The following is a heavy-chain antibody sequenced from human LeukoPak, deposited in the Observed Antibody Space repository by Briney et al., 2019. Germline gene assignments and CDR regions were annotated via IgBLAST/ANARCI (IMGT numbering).Heavy chain of an antibody. CDR3: AREIAAGGWRGFDY. CDR1: GYTFTGYY. CDR2: INPNSGGT. Sequence: ASVKVSCKASGYTFTGYYMHWVRQAPGQGLEWTGWINPNSGGTDYAQKFQGRVTMTSDTSISTAYMELSRLTSDDTAVYYCAREIAAGGWRGFDYWGQGTLVTVSS. J-gene: IGHJ4*02. D-gene: IGHD6-13*01. V-gene: IGHV1-2*02.